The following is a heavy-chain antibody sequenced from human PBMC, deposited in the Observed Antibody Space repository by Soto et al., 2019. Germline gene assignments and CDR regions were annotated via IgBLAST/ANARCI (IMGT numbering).Heavy chain of an antibody. CDR3: AKDGENCGDPRGYFDY. CDR2: MRGNGGTT. V-gene: IGHV3-23*01. D-gene: IGHD4-17*01. CDR1: GFTFSDYA. Sequence: EVQLLESGGGLVQPGGSLRLSCAASGFTFSDYAMTWVRQAPGKGLEWVSVMRGNGGTTYYADSLKGRFTISRDNSKNTLYLQMSSLRAEDTTIYYCAKDGENCGDPRGYFDYWVLGTLVTVSS. J-gene: IGHJ4*02.